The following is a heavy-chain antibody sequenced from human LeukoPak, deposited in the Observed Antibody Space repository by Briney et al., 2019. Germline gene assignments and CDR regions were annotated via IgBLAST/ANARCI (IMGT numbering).Heavy chain of an antibody. D-gene: IGHD4-23*01. CDR1: GFTLSRNY. CDR2: IYSGGRT. V-gene: IGHV3-53*01. Sequence: GGSLRLSCAASGFTLSRNYMSWVRQAPGKGLEWVSDIYSGGRTYYADSVKGRFTISRDNSKNALYLQMNSRRAEDTAVYYCATEHDYGGQIFDYWGQGTLVTVSS. J-gene: IGHJ4*02. CDR3: ATEHDYGGQIFDY.